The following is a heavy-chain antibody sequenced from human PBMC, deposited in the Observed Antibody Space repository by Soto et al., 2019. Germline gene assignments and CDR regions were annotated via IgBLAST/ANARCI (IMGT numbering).Heavy chain of an antibody. CDR2: INAGNGNT. J-gene: IGHJ4*02. D-gene: IGHD5-18*01. V-gene: IGHV1-3*01. CDR3: ARGLNGYLHYFDY. CDR1: GYTFTSYA. Sequence: QVQLVQSGAEVKKPGASVKVSCKASGYTFTSYAMHWVRQAPGQRLECMGWINAGNGNTKYSQKFQGRVTITRDTSASTVYMELSSLRSEDTAVYYCARGLNGYLHYFDYWGQGTLVTVSS.